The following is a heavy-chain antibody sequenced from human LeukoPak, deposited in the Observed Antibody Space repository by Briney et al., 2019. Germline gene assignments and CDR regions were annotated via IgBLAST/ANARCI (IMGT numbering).Heavy chain of an antibody. CDR1: GFSFSSCA. V-gene: IGHV3-30*01. CDR2: TSYDGSNK. D-gene: IGHD1-26*01. Sequence: GRSLRLSCAASGFSFSSCAMHWVRQAPGKGLEWVAVTSYDGSNKYYADSVKGRFTISRDNSKNTLYLEMNSLRAEDTAVYYCARGISGGYFFDYWGQGTLVTVSS. J-gene: IGHJ4*02. CDR3: ARGISGGYFFDY.